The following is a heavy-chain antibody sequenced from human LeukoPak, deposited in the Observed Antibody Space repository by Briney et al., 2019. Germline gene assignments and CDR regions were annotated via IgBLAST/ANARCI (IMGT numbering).Heavy chain of an antibody. CDR3: AKDTSGWYDLGSFDI. D-gene: IGHD6-19*01. CDR1: KFTFRNYA. Sequence: GGSLRLSCAASKFTFRNYAMSWVRQAPGRGLEWVAAITDGGGSTYYADSVKGRFTISRDNSKNTLYLQMYSLRAEDTAKYYCAKDTSGWYDLGSFDIWGQGTMVTVSS. J-gene: IGHJ3*02. V-gene: IGHV3-23*01. CDR2: ITDGGGST.